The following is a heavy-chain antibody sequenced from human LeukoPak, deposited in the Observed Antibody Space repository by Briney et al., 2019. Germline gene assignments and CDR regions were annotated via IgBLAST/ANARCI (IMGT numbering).Heavy chain of an antibody. V-gene: IGHV1-18*01. CDR1: GYTFTSYG. CDR2: ISAYNGNT. D-gene: IGHD6-19*01. CDR3: ARDGGSGWYAYYYYYGMDV. Sequence: ASVKVSCKASGYTFTSYGISGVRQAPGQGLEWIGWISAYNGNTNYAQKLQGRVTMTTDTSTSTAYMELRSLRSDDTAVYYCARDGGSGWYAYYYYYGMDVWSQGTTVTVSS. J-gene: IGHJ6*02.